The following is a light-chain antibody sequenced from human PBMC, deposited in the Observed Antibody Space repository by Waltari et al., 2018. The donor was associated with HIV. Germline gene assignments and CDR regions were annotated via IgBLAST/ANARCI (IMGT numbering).Light chain of an antibody. V-gene: IGLV1-44*01. J-gene: IGLJ1*01. Sequence: QSVLTQPPSASGTTGHRVTISCSGSSSNIGSHSVNWSHHLPETAPKLLIFRNNQRPYGVPDRFAGSKSCNSASLAIRGLQSEDEADYYCAAWYDSLNGYVFGTGTTVTV. CDR3: AAWYDSLNGYV. CDR1: SSNIGSHS. CDR2: RNN.